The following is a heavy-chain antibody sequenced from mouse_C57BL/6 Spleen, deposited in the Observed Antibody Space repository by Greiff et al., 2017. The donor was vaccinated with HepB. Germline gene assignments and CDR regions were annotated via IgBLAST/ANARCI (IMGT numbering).Heavy chain of an antibody. CDR1: GYAFSSSW. D-gene: IGHD1-1*01. V-gene: IGHV1-82*01. Sequence: QVQLKQSGPELVKPGASVKISCKASGYAFSSSWMNWVKQRPGKGLEWIGRIYPGDGDTNYNGKFKGKATLTADKSSSTAYMQLSSLTSEDSAVYFCARDPFITTVVAPDYWGQGTTLTVSS. CDR2: IYPGDGDT. J-gene: IGHJ2*01. CDR3: ARDPFITTVVAPDY.